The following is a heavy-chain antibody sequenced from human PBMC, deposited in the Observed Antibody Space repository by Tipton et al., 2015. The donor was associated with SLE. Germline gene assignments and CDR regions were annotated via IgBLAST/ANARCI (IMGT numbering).Heavy chain of an antibody. CDR3: ARGYDILTGDAFDI. Sequence: TLSLTCTVSGGPISSGSYYWSWIRQPAGKGLEWIGHIYTSGSTNYNPSLTSRVTISVDTSKNQFSLKLSSVTAADTAVYYCARGYDILTGDAFDIWGQGTMVTVSS. V-gene: IGHV4-61*09. J-gene: IGHJ3*02. CDR1: GGPISSGSYY. CDR2: IYTSGST. D-gene: IGHD3-9*01.